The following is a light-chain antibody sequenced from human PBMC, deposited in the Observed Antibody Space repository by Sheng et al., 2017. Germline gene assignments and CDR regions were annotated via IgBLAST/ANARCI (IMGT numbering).Light chain of an antibody. CDR2: GAS. CDR1: QSVIDN. V-gene: IGKV3-15*01. Sequence: EIVLTQSPGTLSLSPGERATLSCRASQSVIDNFLAWYQQKPGQAPRLLIYGASTRATGIPARFSGSGSGTEFTLTISSLQSEDFVVYYCQQYNNWPPITFGQGTRLEIK. CDR3: QQYNNWPPIT. J-gene: IGKJ5*01.